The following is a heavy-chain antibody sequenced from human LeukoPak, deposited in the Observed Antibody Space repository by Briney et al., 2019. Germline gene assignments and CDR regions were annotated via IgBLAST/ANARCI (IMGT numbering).Heavy chain of an antibody. J-gene: IGHJ4*02. D-gene: IGHD3-10*01. Sequence: SETLSLTCTVSGGSISNSRYDWYWCWIRQPPGKGLEWIGSIYYSGSTNYNSSLKSRVTISVDTSKNKFSLKLSSVTAADTAVYYCARHKGYYYGSGIIWGQGTLVTVSS. CDR2: IYYSGST. CDR1: GGSISNSRYDWY. V-gene: IGHV4-39*01. CDR3: ARHKGYYYGSGII.